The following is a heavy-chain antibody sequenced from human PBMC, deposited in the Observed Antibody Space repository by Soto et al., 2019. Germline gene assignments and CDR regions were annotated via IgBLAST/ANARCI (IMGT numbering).Heavy chain of an antibody. CDR2: IYYSGST. CDR3: ARRSSSMITFGGVFYGPPQRPSNWFDP. J-gene: IGHJ5*02. D-gene: IGHD3-16*01. Sequence: SETPSLTCTVSGGSISSSCYYWGWVRQPPGKGLEWVGSIYYSGSTNYNPSLKSRVTKSVDTSKNQFSLKLSSVTAADTAVYYCARRSSSMITFGGVFYGPPQRPSNWFDPWGQGTLVTVSS. V-gene: IGHV4-39*07. CDR1: GGSISSSCYY.